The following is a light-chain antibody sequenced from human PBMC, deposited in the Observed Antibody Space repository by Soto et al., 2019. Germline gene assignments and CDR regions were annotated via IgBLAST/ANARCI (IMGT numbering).Light chain of an antibody. V-gene: IGLV2-23*01. J-gene: IGLJ1*01. CDR1: SSDVGSYNL. CDR2: EDT. Sequence: QSALTQPASVSGSPGQSITISCTGTSSDVGSYNLVSWYQQHPGIAPKVMIYEDTKRPSGVSDRFSGSKSGNTASLTISGLQAEDEADYYCCSYAGSSTYVFGTGTKVTVL. CDR3: CSYAGSSTYV.